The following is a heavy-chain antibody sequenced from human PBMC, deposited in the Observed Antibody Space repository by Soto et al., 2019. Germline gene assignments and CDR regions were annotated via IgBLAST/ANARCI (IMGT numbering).Heavy chain of an antibody. CDR3: AKARDQQWVRLPFDY. V-gene: IGHV3-23*01. Sequence: EVQLLESGGGLVQPGGSLRLSCVGSGFFFSSYTMTWVRQAPGKGLEWVSSFSATSENTYYADSVRGRFTISGDNSKNTPFLQMNSLTAEDTAMYYSAKARDQQWVRLPFDYWGQGILVIVSS. D-gene: IGHD6-19*01. CDR1: GFFFSSYT. CDR2: FSATSENT. J-gene: IGHJ4*02.